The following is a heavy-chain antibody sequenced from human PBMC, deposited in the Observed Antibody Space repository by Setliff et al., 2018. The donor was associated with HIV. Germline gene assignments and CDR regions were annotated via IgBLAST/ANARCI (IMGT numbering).Heavy chain of an antibody. CDR3: ARNQGDASGWYAGDY. CDR1: GYTFTSYP. D-gene: IGHD6-19*01. CDR2: INTSGGSA. V-gene: IGHV1-46*01. Sequence: ASVKVSCKASGYTFTSYPMHWVRQAPGQGLEWMGVINTSGGSAGYAEKFRGRVSMTRDTSTNTVYMDLRNLRSEDTAVYYCARNQGDASGWYAGDYWGHGTLVTVSS. J-gene: IGHJ4*01.